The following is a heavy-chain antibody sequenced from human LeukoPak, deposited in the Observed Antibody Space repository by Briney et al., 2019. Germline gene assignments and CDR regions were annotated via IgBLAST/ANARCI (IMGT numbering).Heavy chain of an antibody. Sequence: GGSLRLSCAASGFTFSSYAMSWVRQPPGKGLEWVSAISGSGGDTFYADSVKGRFTISRENFKNTLSLQMNSLRAEDTALYSCARDLSYSSGWSDYWGQGTLVTVSS. CDR2: ISGSGGDT. V-gene: IGHV3-23*01. CDR1: GFTFSSYA. J-gene: IGHJ4*02. D-gene: IGHD6-13*01. CDR3: ARDLSYSSGWSDY.